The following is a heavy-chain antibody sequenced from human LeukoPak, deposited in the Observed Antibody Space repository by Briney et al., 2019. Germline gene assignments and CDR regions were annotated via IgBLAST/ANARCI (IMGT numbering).Heavy chain of an antibody. J-gene: IGHJ4*02. D-gene: IGHD1-26*01. CDR1: GLTFSSYW. Sequence: GGSLRLSCATSGLTFSSYWMSWVRQAPGKGPEWVANIKPDGSEKNYVDSVKGRFTISRDNAKNSLYLQMNSLRAEDTAVYYCARGGSHGYWGQGTLVTVSS. V-gene: IGHV3-7*01. CDR2: IKPDGSEK. CDR3: ARGGSHGY.